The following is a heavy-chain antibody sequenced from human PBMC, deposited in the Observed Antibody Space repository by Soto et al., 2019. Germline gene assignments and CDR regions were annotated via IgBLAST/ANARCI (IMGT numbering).Heavy chain of an antibody. D-gene: IGHD4-4*01. CDR3: ARSRNSDYVPQY. CDR2: IYYSGTT. V-gene: IGHV4-59*08. J-gene: IGHJ4*02. CDR1: GDSISGYY. Sequence: SETLSLTCTVSGDSISGYYWSWIRQPPGKGLEWIGYIYYSGTTYYNPSLKSRVTISVDTSKNQFSLKLSSVTAADTAVYYCARSRNSDYVPQYWGQGTLVTVSS.